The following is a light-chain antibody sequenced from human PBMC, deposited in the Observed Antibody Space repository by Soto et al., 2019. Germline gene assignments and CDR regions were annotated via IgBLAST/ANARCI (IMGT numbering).Light chain of an antibody. V-gene: IGKV1-33*01. CDR1: QDIRTS. CDR2: GAS. Sequence: DIQMTQSPSSLSASVGARVSITCKASQDIRTSLSWFQQKPGRAPKLLIYGASNLETGVPSRFRGSGSGTDFTFTISSLQPEDIATYYCQHYDNLPPFTFGPGTKVDIK. CDR3: QHYDNLPPFT. J-gene: IGKJ3*01.